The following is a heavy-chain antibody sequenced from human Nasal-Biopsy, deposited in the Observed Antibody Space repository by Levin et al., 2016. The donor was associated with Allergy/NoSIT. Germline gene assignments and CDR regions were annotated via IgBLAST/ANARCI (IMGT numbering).Heavy chain of an antibody. CDR1: GFSFSDYD. J-gene: IGHJ4*02. CDR3: ATITGTGIF. V-gene: IGHV3-13*01. Sequence: GESLKISCAASGFSFSDYDMHWVRQASGQGLEWVSAIGSDGHTYYADSVRGRFTISRDNAKSSFYLQMNSLRVADTAKYYCATITGTGIFWAQGTLVTVSS. D-gene: IGHD1-7*01. CDR2: IGSDGHT.